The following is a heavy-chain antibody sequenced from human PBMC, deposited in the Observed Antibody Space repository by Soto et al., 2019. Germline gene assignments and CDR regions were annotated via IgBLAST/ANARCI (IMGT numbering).Heavy chain of an antibody. J-gene: IGHJ5*02. CDR3: ARRNGYKRNWFDP. D-gene: IGHD5-12*01. CDR2: IYYTGST. Sequence: SETLSLTCTVSGGSISSGGYSWNWNSQHPGKGLEWIGYIYYTGSTYYNPSLKTRVNISVGTSKNQFSLKLSSVTAADTAVYYCARRNGYKRNWFDPWGQGTLVTVSS. V-gene: IGHV4-31*03. CDR1: GGSISSGGYS.